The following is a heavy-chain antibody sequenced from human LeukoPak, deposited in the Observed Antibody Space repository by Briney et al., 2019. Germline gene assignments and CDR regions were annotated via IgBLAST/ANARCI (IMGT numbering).Heavy chain of an antibody. V-gene: IGHV3-7*05. CDR1: GFTFRSYW. CDR2: IKQDGSEK. Sequence: GGSLRLSCAASGFTFRSYWMSWVRQAPGKGLEWVANIKQDGSEKYYVDSVKGRFTISRDNAKNSLYLQMNSLRAEDTAVYYCARDSSGYWVDAFDIWGQVTMVTVSS. D-gene: IGHD3-22*01. J-gene: IGHJ3*02. CDR3: ARDSSGYWVDAFDI.